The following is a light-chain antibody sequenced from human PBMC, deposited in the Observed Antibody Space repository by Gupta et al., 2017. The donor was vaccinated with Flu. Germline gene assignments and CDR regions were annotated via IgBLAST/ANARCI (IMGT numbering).Light chain of an antibody. CDR2: DDG. CDR1: KIGSKS. CDR3: QVWDMSGDDWV. Sequence: SYVLTQSPSVSVAHGQTASITCGGNKIGSKSVHWYQQKPDQAPLLVVKDDGGRPSGIAERFSGSNSGNTATLAISGVEAGDEADYFCQVWDMSGDDWVFGGGTKLTVL. V-gene: IGLV3-21*02. J-gene: IGLJ3*02.